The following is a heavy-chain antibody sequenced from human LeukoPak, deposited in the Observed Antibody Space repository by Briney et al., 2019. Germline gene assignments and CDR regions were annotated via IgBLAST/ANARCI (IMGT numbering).Heavy chain of an antibody. J-gene: IGHJ4*02. Sequence: PSETLSLTCTVSGGSISSYYWSWIRQPPGKGLEWIGYIYYSGSTNYNPSLKSRVTISVDTSKNQFSLKLSSVTAADTAVYYCARDRGDYDSSGYYYADWGQGTLVTVSS. CDR3: ARDRGDYDSSGYYYAD. CDR2: IYYSGST. CDR1: GGSISSYY. V-gene: IGHV4-59*01. D-gene: IGHD3-22*01.